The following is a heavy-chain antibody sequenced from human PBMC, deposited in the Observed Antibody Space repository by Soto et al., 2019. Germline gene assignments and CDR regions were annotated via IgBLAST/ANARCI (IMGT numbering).Heavy chain of an antibody. V-gene: IGHV1-18*01. CDR2: ISAYRGNT. J-gene: IGHJ5*01. CDR3: ARVVVAATPEADHDS. D-gene: IGHD2-15*01. Sequence: QAQLVQSGADMKTPGDSVKVSCKASGFTFTMYGFSWVRQAPGQGLEWMGWISAYRGNTNYAPKFQDRVTMTTDTSTSTAYMELGSLRSDDTAVYYCARVVVAATPEADHDSWGQGPLVIVSS. CDR1: GFTFTMYG.